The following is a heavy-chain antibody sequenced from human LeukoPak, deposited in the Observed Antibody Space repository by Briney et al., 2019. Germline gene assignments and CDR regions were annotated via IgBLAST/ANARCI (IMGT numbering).Heavy chain of an antibody. J-gene: IGHJ4*02. CDR2: ISYDGSNK. D-gene: IGHD4/OR15-4a*01. CDR1: GFTFSSYA. CDR3: ARDYGAFGY. V-gene: IGHV3-30-3*01. Sequence: GGSLRLSCAASGFTFSSYAMHWVRPAPGKGLEWVAVISYDGSNKYYADSVKGRFTISRDNSKNTLYLQMNSLRAEDTAVYYCARDYGAFGYWGQGTLVTVSS.